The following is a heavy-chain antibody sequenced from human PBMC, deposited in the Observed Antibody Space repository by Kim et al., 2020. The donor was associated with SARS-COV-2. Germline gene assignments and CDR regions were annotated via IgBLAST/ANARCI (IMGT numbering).Heavy chain of an antibody. J-gene: IGHJ3*02. Sequence: TYYNLSLKSRVTISLDTSKNQFSLKLTSVTAADTAVYYCASQIDAFDIWGQGTVITVSS. CDR2: T. CDR3: ASQIDAFDI. V-gene: IGHV4-39*01.